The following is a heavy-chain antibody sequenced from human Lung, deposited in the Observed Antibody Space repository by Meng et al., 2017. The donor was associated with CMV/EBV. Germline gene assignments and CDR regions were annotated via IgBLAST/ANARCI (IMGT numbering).Heavy chain of an antibody. Sequence: QVQLVQSGNEGNKLGASVKVSCKASGYTFTTFDINWLRQAPGQGLEWMGWISVYSGNTNYAQKFQGRVTMTTDRSTSTVYMDLTSLRSDDTAVYYCARDFDFWSGYYRPLGYWGQGTLVTVSS. J-gene: IGHJ4*02. CDR3: ARDFDFWSGYYRPLGY. D-gene: IGHD3-3*01. V-gene: IGHV1-18*01. CDR1: GYTFTTFD. CDR2: ISVYSGNT.